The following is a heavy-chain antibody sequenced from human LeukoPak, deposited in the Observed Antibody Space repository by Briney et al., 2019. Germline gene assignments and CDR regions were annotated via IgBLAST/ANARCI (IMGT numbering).Heavy chain of an antibody. D-gene: IGHD3-22*01. CDR1: DGSISSYY. V-gene: IGHV4-59*01. CDR3: ASYSYYYDSSGYFDY. Sequence: PSETLSLTCTVSDGSISSYYWSWIRQPPGKGLEWIGYIYYSGSTNYNPSLKSRVTISVDTSKNQFSLKLSSVTAADTAVYYCASYSYYYDSSGYFDYWGQGTLDTVSS. CDR2: IYYSGST. J-gene: IGHJ4*02.